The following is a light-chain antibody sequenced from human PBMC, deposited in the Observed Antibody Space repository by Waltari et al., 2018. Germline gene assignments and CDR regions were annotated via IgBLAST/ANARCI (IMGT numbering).Light chain of an antibody. CDR2: DAF. V-gene: IGKV3-11*01. J-gene: IGKJ5*01. CDR3: QQRSNWPGGT. Sequence: EIVLTQSPATLSLSPGERATLSCRASQSVSGYLAWYQHKPGQAPRLLIYDAFKRATGIPGRFSGSGSGTDFTLTISSLGPEDFAVNYCQQRSNWPGGTFGQGTRLEMK. CDR1: QSVSGY.